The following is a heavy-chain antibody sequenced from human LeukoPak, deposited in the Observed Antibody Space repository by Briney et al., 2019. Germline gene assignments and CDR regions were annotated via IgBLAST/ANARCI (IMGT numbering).Heavy chain of an antibody. V-gene: IGHV3-21*01. J-gene: IGHJ4*02. D-gene: IGHD5-12*01. Sequence: PGGSLRLSCAASGFTFSSYSMNWVRQAPVKALEWVSSISSSSSYIYYADSVKGRFTISRDNAKNSLYLQTNSLRAEDTAVYYCARASIVATTLPCDYWGQGTLVTVSS. CDR3: ARASIVATTLPCDY. CDR1: GFTFSSYS. CDR2: ISSSSSYI.